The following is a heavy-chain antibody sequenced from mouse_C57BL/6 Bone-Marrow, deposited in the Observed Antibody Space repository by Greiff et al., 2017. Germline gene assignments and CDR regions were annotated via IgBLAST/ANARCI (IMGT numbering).Heavy chain of an antibody. V-gene: IGHV1-64*01. CDR3: ARSGSSGFAY. D-gene: IGHD1-3*01. CDR1: GYTFTSYW. J-gene: IGHJ3*01. Sequence: VQLQQPGAELVKPGASVQLSCKASGYTFTSYWMHWVKQRPGQGLEWIGMIHPNSGSTNYNEKFKSKATLTVDKSSSTAYMQLSSLTSEYSAVYYCARSGSSGFAYWGQGTLVIVSA. CDR2: IHPNSGST.